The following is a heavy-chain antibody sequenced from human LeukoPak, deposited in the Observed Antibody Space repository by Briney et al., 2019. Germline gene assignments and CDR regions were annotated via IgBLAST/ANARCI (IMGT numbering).Heavy chain of an antibody. CDR1: GYTFSRLG. D-gene: IGHD3-16*01. CDR2: VWYDGRNR. CDR3: ARLWGGNGYSGGSLNL. Sequence: PGGSLRLSCAASGYTFSRLGIHWVRQAPGKGLEWVAVVWYDGRNRDYADSVKGRFTISKDNSNNMVFLQMDRLRAEDTAVYYCARLWGGNGYSGGSLNLWGQGTLVTVSS. J-gene: IGHJ5*02. V-gene: IGHV3-33*01.